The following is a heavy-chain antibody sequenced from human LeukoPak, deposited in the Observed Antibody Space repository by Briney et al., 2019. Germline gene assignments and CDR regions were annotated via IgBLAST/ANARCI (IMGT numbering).Heavy chain of an antibody. CDR1: GFIFSNYS. Sequence: GGSLRLSCAASGFIFSNYSMNWVRQAPGKGLEWVSYISSSSRTILYADSLRGRFTISRDSAKSSLYLQMNSLRAEDTALYYCARNLEPDLTGYFAFDIWGQGTMVTVSS. D-gene: IGHD3-9*01. CDR3: ARNLEPDLTGYFAFDI. J-gene: IGHJ3*02. CDR2: ISSSSRTI. V-gene: IGHV3-48*04.